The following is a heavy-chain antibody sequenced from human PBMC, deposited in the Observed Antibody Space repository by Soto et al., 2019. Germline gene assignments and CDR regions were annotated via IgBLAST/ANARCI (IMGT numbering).Heavy chain of an antibody. J-gene: IGHJ3*02. D-gene: IGHD3-22*01. CDR3: TSFRIRITMIVVVIPWAFDI. CDR1: GFTFSDYA. CDR2: IRSKAYGGTT. Sequence: PGGSLRLFCTASGFTFSDYAMSWFRQAPGKGLEWVGFIRSKAYGGTTEYAASVKGRFTISRDDSKSIAYLQMNSLKTEDTAVYYCTSFRIRITMIVVVIPWAFDIWGQGTMVTVSS. V-gene: IGHV3-49*03.